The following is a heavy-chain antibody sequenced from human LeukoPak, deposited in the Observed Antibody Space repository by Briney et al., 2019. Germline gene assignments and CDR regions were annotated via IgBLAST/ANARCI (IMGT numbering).Heavy chain of an antibody. V-gene: IGHV3-74*01. J-gene: IGHJ3*02. CDR1: GFTFSSYW. CDR2: INTDGSST. Sequence: GGSLRLSCAASGFTFSSYWMHWVRQAPGKGLVWISRINTDGSSTTYADSVKGRFTISRDNAKNTLYLQMNSLRAEDTAVYYCASYMTTLTDAFDIWGQGTMVTVSS. D-gene: IGHD4-17*01. CDR3: ASYMTTLTDAFDI.